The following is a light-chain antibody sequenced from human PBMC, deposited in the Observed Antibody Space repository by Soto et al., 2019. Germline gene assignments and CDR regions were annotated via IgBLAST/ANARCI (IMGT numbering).Light chain of an antibody. CDR1: QSVGSN. CDR2: GAS. Sequence: EIVMTQSPATLSVSPGERATLSCRAGQSVGSNLAWYQQRPGQSPRLLIYGASTRATGVPARFSGSGSGTRFTLTITSLQSEDFAVYSCLQYSSWPPMYTFGQGTKLESK. CDR3: LQYSSWPPMYT. V-gene: IGKV3-15*01. J-gene: IGKJ2*01.